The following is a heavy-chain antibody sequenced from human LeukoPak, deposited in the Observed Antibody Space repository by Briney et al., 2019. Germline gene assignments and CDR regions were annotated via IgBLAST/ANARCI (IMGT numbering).Heavy chain of an antibody. V-gene: IGHV1-18*01. CDR3: AREGREDIVVVPAAAIDY. CDR2: ISAYNGNT. Sequence: ASVKVSCKASGYTFTSYGISWVRQAPGQGLEWMGWISAYNGNTSYAQKFQGRVTMTRDTSTSTVYMELSSLRSEDTAVYYCAREGREDIVVVPAAAIDYWGQGTLVTVSS. D-gene: IGHD2-2*01. J-gene: IGHJ4*02. CDR1: GYTFTSYG.